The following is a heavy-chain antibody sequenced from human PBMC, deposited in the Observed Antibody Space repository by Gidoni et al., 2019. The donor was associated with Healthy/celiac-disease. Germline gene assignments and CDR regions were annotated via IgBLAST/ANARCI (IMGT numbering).Heavy chain of an antibody. J-gene: IGHJ6*02. CDR3: AREGRLYYYDSSGTPGYYYYGMDV. CDR1: GFTFSSYS. CDR2: ISSSSSYI. V-gene: IGHV3-21*01. Sequence: EVQLVESGGGLVKPGGSLRLSCAASGFTFSSYSMHWVRQAPGKGLEWVSSISSSSSYIYYADSVKGRFTISRDNAKNSLYLQMNSLRAEDTAVYYCAREGRLYYYDSSGTPGYYYYGMDVWGQGTTVTVSS. D-gene: IGHD3-22*01.